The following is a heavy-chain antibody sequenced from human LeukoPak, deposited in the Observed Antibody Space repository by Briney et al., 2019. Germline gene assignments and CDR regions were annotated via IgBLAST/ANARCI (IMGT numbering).Heavy chain of an antibody. V-gene: IGHV1-8*01. D-gene: IGHD3-3*01. CDR2: MNPNSGNT. Sequence: ASVKVSCKASGYTFTSYDINWVRQATGQGLEWRGWMNPNSGNTGYAQNFQGRVTMTRNTSISPASMRLSSLRSEDTAVYYCARVPTYDFWSGYYSYNWFDPWGQGTLVTVSS. J-gene: IGHJ5*02. CDR1: GYTFTSYD. CDR3: ARVPTYDFWSGYYSYNWFDP.